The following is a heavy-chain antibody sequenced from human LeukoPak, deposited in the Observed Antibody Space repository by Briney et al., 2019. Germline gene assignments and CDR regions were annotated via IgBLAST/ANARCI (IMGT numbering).Heavy chain of an antibody. V-gene: IGHV3-23*01. D-gene: IGHD1-14*01. Sequence: GGSLRLSCAASGFTFSNYAMSWVRQAPGKGLEWVSVISGSGSGGSTYYADSVKGRFTISRDNSKNTLYLEMNSLSPDDTAVYYCARGVEPLAANTLAYWGQGTLVTVSS. CDR1: GFTFSNYA. J-gene: IGHJ4*02. CDR2: ISGSGSGGST. CDR3: ARGVEPLAANTLAY.